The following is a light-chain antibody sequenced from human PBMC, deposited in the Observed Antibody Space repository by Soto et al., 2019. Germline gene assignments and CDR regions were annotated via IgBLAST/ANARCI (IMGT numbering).Light chain of an antibody. V-gene: IGKV2-28*01. Sequence: EIVMTQSPLTLPVTPGEPASISCRSSQSLLYNNTYNYLDWYVQKPGQSPQLLIYFGSNRAPGVPDRFGGSRSGTEFTLTINSLEPEDFAVYYCQQRNVWPPITFGQGTRLEIK. CDR1: QSLLYNNTYNY. J-gene: IGKJ5*01. CDR3: QQRNVWPPIT. CDR2: FGS.